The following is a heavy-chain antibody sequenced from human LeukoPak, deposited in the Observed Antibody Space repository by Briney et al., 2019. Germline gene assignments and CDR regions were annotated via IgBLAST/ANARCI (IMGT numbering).Heavy chain of an antibody. V-gene: IGHV3-48*03. CDR1: GFTFSSYE. J-gene: IGHJ4*02. D-gene: IGHD2-2*03. CDR3: ARVDYSGDY. CDR2: ISSSGSTI. Sequence: GGSLRLSCAASGFTFSSYEMNWVRQAQGKGLEWVSYISSSGSTIYYADSVKGRFTISRDNAKNSLYLQMNSLRAADTAVYYCARVDYSGDYWGQGTLVTVSS.